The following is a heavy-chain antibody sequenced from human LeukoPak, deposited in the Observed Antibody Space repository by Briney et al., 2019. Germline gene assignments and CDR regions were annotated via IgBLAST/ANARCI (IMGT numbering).Heavy chain of an antibody. Sequence: TSETLSLTCAVYGGSFSGYYWSWIRQPPGKGLEWIGEINHSGSTNYNPSLKSRVTISVDTSKNQFSLKLSSVTAADTAVYYCARGQNGYSSSWYALGYWGQGTLVTVSS. CDR2: INHSGST. CDR3: ARGQNGYSSSWYALGY. CDR1: GGSFSGYY. V-gene: IGHV4-34*01. D-gene: IGHD6-13*01. J-gene: IGHJ4*02.